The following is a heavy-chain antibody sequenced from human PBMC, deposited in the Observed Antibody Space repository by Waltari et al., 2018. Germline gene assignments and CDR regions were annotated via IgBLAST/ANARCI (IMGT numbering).Heavy chain of an antibody. D-gene: IGHD3-10*01. CDR1: GFVFSISP. CDR3: AKADFGNPYWFFDL. CDR2: ITADGRSR. J-gene: IGHJ2*01. Sequence: EGQLLESGGGLVETGGSLRLSCAAYGFVFSISPMTWVRQAPGKGLEWVSTITADGRSRNYADSVKGRFTISRDNSKNILDLQMNTLRAEDTAVYFCAKADFGNPYWFFDLWGRGTLLTVSS. V-gene: IGHV3-23*01.